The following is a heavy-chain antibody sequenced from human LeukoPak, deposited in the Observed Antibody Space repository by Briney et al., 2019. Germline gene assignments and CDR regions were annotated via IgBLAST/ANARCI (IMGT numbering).Heavy chain of an antibody. V-gene: IGHV3-53*01. D-gene: IGHD1-1*01. CDR3: ARDSDWDGLTFDY. Sequence: PGGSLRLSCAASGLTVSKNYMSWVRQAPGKGLESVSVIYSGGSTYYADSVRGRFTISRDNSKNTLYLQMNSLRTDDTGVYYCARDSDWDGLTFDYRGRGTLVTVSS. J-gene: IGHJ4*02. CDR1: GLTVSKNY. CDR2: IYSGGST.